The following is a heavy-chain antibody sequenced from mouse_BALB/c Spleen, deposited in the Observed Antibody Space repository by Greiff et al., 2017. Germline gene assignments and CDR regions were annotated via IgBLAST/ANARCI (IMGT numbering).Heavy chain of an antibody. CDR1: GFTFSSFG. CDR2: ISSGSSTI. J-gene: IGHJ1*01. CDR3: ARDYDGYRYFDV. D-gene: IGHD2-3*01. V-gene: IGHV5-17*02. Sequence: EVKLVESGGGLVQPGGSRKLSCAASGFTFSSFGMHWVRQAPEKGLEWVAYISSGSSTIYYADTVKGRFTISRDNPKNTLFLQMTSLRSEDTAMYYCARDYDGYRYFDVWGAGTTVTVSS.